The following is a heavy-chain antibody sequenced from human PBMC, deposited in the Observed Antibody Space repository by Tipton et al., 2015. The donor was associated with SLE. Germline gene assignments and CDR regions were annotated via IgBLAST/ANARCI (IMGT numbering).Heavy chain of an antibody. CDR3: ARQSHDVPHTAAFDY. Sequence: TLSLTCTVSGGSISSYYWSWIRQPPGKGLEWIGRIYYIGSTSYNPTLKSRVTLSVDTSKNQFSLKLSSVTAADTAIYYCARQSHDVPHTAAFDYWGQGTLVTVSS. D-gene: IGHD1-1*01. CDR1: GGSISSYY. J-gene: IGHJ4*02. V-gene: IGHV4-59*08. CDR2: IYYIGST.